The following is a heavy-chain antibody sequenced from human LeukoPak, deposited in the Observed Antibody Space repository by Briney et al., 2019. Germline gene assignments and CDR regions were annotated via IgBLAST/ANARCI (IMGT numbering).Heavy chain of an antibody. Sequence: GSLRLSCAASGFTFSSYSMNWVRQAPGKGLEWVSSISSSSSYIYYADSVKGRFTISRDNAENSLYLQMNSLRAEDTAVYYCARERQYYYDSSGDFDYWGQGTLVTVSS. CDR2: ISSSSSYI. CDR1: GFTFSSYS. V-gene: IGHV3-21*01. CDR3: ARERQYYYDSSGDFDY. D-gene: IGHD3-22*01. J-gene: IGHJ4*02.